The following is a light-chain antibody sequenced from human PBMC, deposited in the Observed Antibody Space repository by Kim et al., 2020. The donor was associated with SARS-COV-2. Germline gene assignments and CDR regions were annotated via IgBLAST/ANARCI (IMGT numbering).Light chain of an antibody. V-gene: IGKV3-20*01. CDR2: GAS. J-gene: IGKJ4*02. CDR3: QHYDNSPLT. CDR1: QSSISRF. Sequence: SPGGRAAPPCRASQSSISRFLSGYQQRPGQAPRRLIYGASSRATGIPDRFSGSGSGTDFTLTITRLEPEDVAVYFCQHYDNSPLTFGGGTKVDIK.